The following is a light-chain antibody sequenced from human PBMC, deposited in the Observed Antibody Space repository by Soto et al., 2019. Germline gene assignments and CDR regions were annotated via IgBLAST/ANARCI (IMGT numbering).Light chain of an antibody. CDR1: GSNIGTND. CDR2: SNN. V-gene: IGLV1-47*02. J-gene: IGLJ3*02. CDR3: APWDDSLSGRV. Sequence: QAVVTQPPSASGTPGQRVTISCSGSGSNIGTNDVYCYQQLPGTAPKLLIFSNNQRPSGVPDRVSGSKSGTSASLAISGLRSGDEADYYCAPWDDSLSGRVFGGGTKLTVL.